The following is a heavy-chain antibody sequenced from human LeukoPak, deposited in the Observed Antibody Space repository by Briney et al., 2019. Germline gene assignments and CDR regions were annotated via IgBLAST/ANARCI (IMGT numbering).Heavy chain of an antibody. V-gene: IGHV3-7*03. Sequence: PGGSLRLFCAASGFPFSSFRERWVRQAPGEGLEGVANIKQGGSEKYYVDSVKGRFTISRDNAKKSLYLQMNRLGVEDTAVYYCARCGIADYVWGKAAFDIWGQGTMVTVSS. CDR3: ARCGIADYVWGKAAFDI. CDR1: GFPFSSFR. J-gene: IGHJ3*02. D-gene: IGHD3-16*01. CDR2: IKQGGSEK.